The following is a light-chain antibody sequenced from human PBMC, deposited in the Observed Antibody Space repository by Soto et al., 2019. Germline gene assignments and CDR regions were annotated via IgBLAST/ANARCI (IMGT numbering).Light chain of an antibody. Sequence: EIVMTQSPATLSVSPGERATLSCRASQSISITLAWYQQKPGQAPRLLIYGASTRATDIPARFSGSGSGTEFTLTISGLQSEDFAVYYCQQYNNWPRTFGGGTKVE. V-gene: IGKV3-15*01. CDR3: QQYNNWPRT. CDR2: GAS. CDR1: QSISIT. J-gene: IGKJ4*01.